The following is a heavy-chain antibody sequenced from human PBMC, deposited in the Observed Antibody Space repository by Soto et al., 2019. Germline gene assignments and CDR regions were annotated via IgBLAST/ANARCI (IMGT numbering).Heavy chain of an antibody. CDR2: IVVDSNTA. CDR3: ARAIKRWEVNYYFDF. V-gene: IGHV1-69*06. CDR1: GSTFNNFA. D-gene: IGHD1-26*01. Sequence: QVVLLQSGAEVKEPGSSVRVSCQVSGSTFNNFAFSWVRQAPGHGPEWMGGIVVDSNTAEYSQRFQDRVTITATTSTDTVYMELGSLTFEDTAVYYCARAIKRWEVNYYFDFWGQGTLVTVSS. J-gene: IGHJ4*02.